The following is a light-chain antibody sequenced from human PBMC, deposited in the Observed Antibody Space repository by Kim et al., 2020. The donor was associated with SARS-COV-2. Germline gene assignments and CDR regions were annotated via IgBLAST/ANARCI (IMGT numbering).Light chain of an antibody. CDR3: QQYSTLST. J-gene: IGKJ1*01. CDR1: HSICIW. V-gene: IGKV1-5*03. CDR2: KAS. Sequence: SASLRDRVTITCRASHSICIWLAWYQQKPGKAPNVLIYKASNLESGVPSRFIGIGSGTEFTLLFTSLQPHDFASYYFQQYSTLSTFGQGTKVEIK.